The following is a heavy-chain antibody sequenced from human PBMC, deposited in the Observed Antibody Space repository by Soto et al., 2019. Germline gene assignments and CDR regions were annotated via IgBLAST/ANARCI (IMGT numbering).Heavy chain of an antibody. V-gene: IGHV4-39*07. D-gene: IGHD6-19*01. J-gene: IGHJ5*02. CDR3: ARVRPSGIAVAGRYNWFDP. CDR1: GGSISSSSYY. CDR2: IYYSGST. Sequence: SETLSLTCTVSGGSISSSSYYWGWIRQPPGKGLEWIGSIYYSGSTYYNPSLKSRVTISVDTSKNQFSLKLSSVTAADTAVYYCARVRPSGIAVAGRYNWFDPWGQGTLVTVSS.